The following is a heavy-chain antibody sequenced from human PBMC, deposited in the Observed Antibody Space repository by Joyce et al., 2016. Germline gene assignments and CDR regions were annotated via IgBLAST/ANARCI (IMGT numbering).Heavy chain of an antibody. CDR2: IYYTGNT. J-gene: IGHJ4*02. Sequence: GGSISRSSLYWGWIRQSPGKGLEWIGNIYYTGNTYSNPSLKSRVSLSVDPSRNQFYLKLTSVTAADTAVYYCARDPTYQYDSSGYSPYFDYWGQGTLATVSS. V-gene: IGHV4-39*07. CDR3: ARDPTYQYDSSGYSPYFDY. D-gene: IGHD3-22*01. CDR1: GGSISRSSLY.